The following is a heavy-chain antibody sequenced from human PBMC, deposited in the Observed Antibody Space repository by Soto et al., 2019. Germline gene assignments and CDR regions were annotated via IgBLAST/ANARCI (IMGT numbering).Heavy chain of an antibody. CDR2: INTDGGSS. V-gene: IGHV3-74*03. J-gene: IGHJ3*02. Sequence: EVQLVESGGDLVQPGGSLSLSCAASGFTFSGHWMHWVRQVPGKGLEWVSRINTDGGSSAYADSVKGRFTISRDNAKNTIYLQMNGLRAEETAVYYCAREAGYCSRTSCYRRAFDTWGQGTTVTVSS. D-gene: IGHD2-2*01. CDR3: AREAGYCSRTSCYRRAFDT. CDR1: GFTFSGHW.